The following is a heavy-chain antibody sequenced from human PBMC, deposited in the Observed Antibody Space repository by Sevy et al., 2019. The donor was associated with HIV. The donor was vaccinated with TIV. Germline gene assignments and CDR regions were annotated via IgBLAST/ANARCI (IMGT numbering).Heavy chain of an antibody. CDR1: GFTFSSHE. J-gene: IGHJ3*02. CDR2: ITSSGSTM. Sequence: GGSLRLSCAASGFTFSSHEMNWVRQAPGKGLEWVSYITSSGSTMYYADSVKGRFTISRDNAKNSLYLQMNSLRAEDTAIYYRARGLYGGNRDDAFDIWGPGTMVTVSS. CDR3: ARGLYGGNRDDAFDI. V-gene: IGHV3-48*03. D-gene: IGHD4-17*01.